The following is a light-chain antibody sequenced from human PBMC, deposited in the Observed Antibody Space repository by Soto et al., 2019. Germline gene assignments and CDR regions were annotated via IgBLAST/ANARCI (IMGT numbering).Light chain of an antibody. V-gene: IGLV3-1*01. CDR3: QAWDTTSAI. CDR1: TLGVKY. Sequence: SYELTQPPSLSVSPGQTATITCSGDTLGVKYVYWYQQRPGQSPVLVIYQDTTRPSGITDRISGSTSGNTATLSISGTQTLDEADYYCQAWDTTSAIFGGGTKLTVL. J-gene: IGLJ2*01. CDR2: QDT.